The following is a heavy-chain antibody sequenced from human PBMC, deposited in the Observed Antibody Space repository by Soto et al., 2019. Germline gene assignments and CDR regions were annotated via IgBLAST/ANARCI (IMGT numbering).Heavy chain of an antibody. D-gene: IGHD3-22*01. CDR2: IYSGGDT. CDR1: GFDVSNTD. V-gene: IGHV3-66*01. J-gene: IGHJ4*02. Sequence: EVQLVESGGDLVQRGGSLRLSCAASGFDVSNTDMSWVRQAPGKGLELVSVIYSGGDTNYADSVKGRFIVSRDSPKNTLYLQMDSLRAEDTAVYYCAREAIIVIAAPEYYFDYWGQGTLVTVSS. CDR3: AREAIIVIAAPEYYFDY.